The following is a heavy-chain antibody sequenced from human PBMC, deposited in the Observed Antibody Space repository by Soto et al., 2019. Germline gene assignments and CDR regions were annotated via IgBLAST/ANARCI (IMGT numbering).Heavy chain of an antibody. V-gene: IGHV1-18*01. D-gene: IGHD2-15*01. J-gene: IGHJ4*02. CDR1: GYTFTSYG. CDR3: ARVPRAAVVVAATLVLDY. CDR2: ISAYNGNT. Sequence: GASVKVSCKASGYTFTSYGISWVRQAPGQGLEWMGWISAYNGNTNYAQKLQGRVTMTTDTSTSTAYMELRSLRSDDTAVYYCARVPRAAVVVAATLVLDYWGQGTLVTVSS.